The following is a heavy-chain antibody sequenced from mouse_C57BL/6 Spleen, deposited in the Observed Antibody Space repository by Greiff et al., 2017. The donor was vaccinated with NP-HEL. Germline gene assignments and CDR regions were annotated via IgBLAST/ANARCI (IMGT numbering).Heavy chain of an antibody. CDR2: INPNNGGT. CDR3: ARRWLLLYYAMDY. Sequence: EVQLQQSGPELVRPGASVKISCKASGYTFTDYYMNWVKQSHGKSLEWIGDINPNNGGTSYNQKFKGKATLTVDKSSSTAYMELRSLTSEDSAVYYCARRWLLLYYAMDYWGQGTSVTVSS. D-gene: IGHD2-3*01. J-gene: IGHJ4*01. CDR1: GYTFTDYY. V-gene: IGHV1-26*01.